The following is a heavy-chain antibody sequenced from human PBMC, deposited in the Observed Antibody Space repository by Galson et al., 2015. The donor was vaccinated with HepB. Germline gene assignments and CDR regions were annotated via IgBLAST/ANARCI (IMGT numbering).Heavy chain of an antibody. Sequence: SLRLSCAASGFTFGSYAMSWVRQAPGRGLEWVSAISGDGGTTYYADSVKGRFTISRDNSKNTLYLQLNSLRAEDTAVYYCAKADGYDSRGYFFDYWGQGTLVTVSS. V-gene: IGHV3-23*01. CDR3: AKADGYDSRGYFFDY. CDR1: GFTFGSYA. D-gene: IGHD3-22*01. J-gene: IGHJ4*02. CDR2: ISGDGGTT.